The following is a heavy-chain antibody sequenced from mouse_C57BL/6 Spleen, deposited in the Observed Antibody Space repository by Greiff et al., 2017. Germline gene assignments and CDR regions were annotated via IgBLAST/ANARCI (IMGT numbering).Heavy chain of an antibody. Sequence: EVQGVESGGGLVQPKGSLKLSCAASGFSFNTYAMNWVRQAPGTGLEWVARISSKSNNYATYYADSVKDRFTISRDDSESMLYLQMNNLKTEDTAMYYCVSSLTGPFAYWGQGTLVTVSA. V-gene: IGHV10-1*01. CDR1: GFSFNTYA. D-gene: IGHD4-1*01. CDR2: ISSKSNNYAT. J-gene: IGHJ3*01. CDR3: VSSLTGPFAY.